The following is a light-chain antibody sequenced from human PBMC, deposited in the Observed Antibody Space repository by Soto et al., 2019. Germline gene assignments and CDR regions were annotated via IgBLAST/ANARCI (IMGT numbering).Light chain of an antibody. CDR3: QQDNNWPRT. CDR1: QSVGSN. Sequence: EIVMTQSPATLSVSPGERATLSCRASQSVGSNLAWYQQKPGQAPRLLIYAASTRATGIPARFSGSGSGTEFTLTITSLQSEDFAGYYCQQDNNWPRTFGQGTKVEIK. CDR2: AAS. V-gene: IGKV3-15*01. J-gene: IGKJ1*01.